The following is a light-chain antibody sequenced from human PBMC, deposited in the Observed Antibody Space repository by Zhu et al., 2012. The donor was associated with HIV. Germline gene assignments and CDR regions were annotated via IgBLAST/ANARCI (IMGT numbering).Light chain of an antibody. CDR3: TKXNDAPXT. CDR1: QGISNY. J-gene: IGKJ3*01. Sequence: DIQMTQFPSSMSASLGDRVTLTCRASQGISNYLAWYQQKPGKSPKLLIYGASTLQSGVPSRFSGNGSGTDFSLTITSLQPEDVASYYCTKXNDAPXTFGPGTTSGSQT. V-gene: IGKV1-27*01. CDR2: GAS.